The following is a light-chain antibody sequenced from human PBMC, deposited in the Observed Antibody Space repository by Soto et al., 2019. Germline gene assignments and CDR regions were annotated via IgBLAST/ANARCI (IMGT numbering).Light chain of an antibody. CDR3: QHYNNWPPWT. CDR2: GVY. CDR1: QSVSSN. J-gene: IGKJ1*01. V-gene: IGKV3D-15*01. Sequence: EIVMTQSPTILSVSPGERATLSCRASQSVSSNLAWYQQQPGQPPRLLMYGVYTRAPGTPARFSGSGSGTEFTLTISSLQSEDSAVYYCQHYNNWPPWTFGQGTKVDI.